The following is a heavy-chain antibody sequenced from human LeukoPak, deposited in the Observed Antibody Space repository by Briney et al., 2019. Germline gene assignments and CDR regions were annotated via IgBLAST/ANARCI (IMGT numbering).Heavy chain of an antibody. D-gene: IGHD4-17*01. J-gene: IGHJ4*02. CDR1: GFIFSSYA. V-gene: IGHV3-30-3*01. CDR3: ARDRDYGDLDY. CDR2: ISYDGNNK. Sequence: GGSLRLSCVASGFIFSSYAIHWVRQAPGKGLEWVAVISYDGNNKYYADSVKGRFTISRDNSKNTLYLQMNSLRAEDTAVYYCARDRDYGDLDYWGQGTLVTVSS.